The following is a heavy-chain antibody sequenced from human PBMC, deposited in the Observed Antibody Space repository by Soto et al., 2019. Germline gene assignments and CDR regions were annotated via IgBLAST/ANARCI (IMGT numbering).Heavy chain of an antibody. CDR3: ARDRGIAVAGRRRYFDY. Sequence: QVQLVQSGAEVKKPGASVKVSCKASGYTFTSYAMHWVRQAPGQRLEWMGWINAGNGNTKYSQKFQGRVTITRDTSASTAYMELSSLRSEDTAVYYCARDRGIAVAGRRRYFDYWGQGTLVTVSS. J-gene: IGHJ4*02. V-gene: IGHV1-3*01. CDR2: INAGNGNT. D-gene: IGHD6-19*01. CDR1: GYTFTSYA.